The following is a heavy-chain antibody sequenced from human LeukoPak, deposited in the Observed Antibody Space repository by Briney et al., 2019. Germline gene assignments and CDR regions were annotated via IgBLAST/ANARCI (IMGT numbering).Heavy chain of an antibody. CDR3: ARASVGGKRGEWFDP. CDR2: IKQDGSEK. J-gene: IGHJ5*02. Sequence: PGGSLRLSCAASGFTFSSYWMSWVRQAPGKGLEWVANIKQDGSEKYYVDSVKGRFTISRDNAKNSLYLQMNSLRAEDTAVYYCARASVGGKRGEWFDPWGQGTLVTVSS. V-gene: IGHV3-7*01. D-gene: IGHD4-23*01. CDR1: GFTFSSYW.